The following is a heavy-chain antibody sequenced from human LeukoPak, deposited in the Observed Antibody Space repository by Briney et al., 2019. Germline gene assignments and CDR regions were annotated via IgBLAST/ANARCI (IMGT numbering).Heavy chain of an antibody. D-gene: IGHD5-24*01. CDR3: ARDWVEALPFDAFDI. V-gene: IGHV3-7*03. J-gene: IGHJ3*02. Sequence: AGGSLRLSCAASGFTLSSYWMSWVRQAPGKGLEWVANIKEDGSEKYYVDSVKGRFTISRDNAQNSVYLHMNSLTAEDTALYYCARDWVEALPFDAFDIWGQGTMVSVSS. CDR2: IKEDGSEK. CDR1: GFTLSSYW.